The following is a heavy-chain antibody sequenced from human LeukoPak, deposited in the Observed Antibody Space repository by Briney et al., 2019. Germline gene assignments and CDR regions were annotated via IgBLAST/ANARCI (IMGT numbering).Heavy chain of an antibody. V-gene: IGHV4-34*01. CDR2: INHSGST. CDR3: ARDPAMGALDH. D-gene: IGHD1-26*01. J-gene: IGHJ4*02. CDR1: GGSFSGYY. Sequence: PSETLSLTCAVYGGSFSGYYWSWIRQPPGKGLEWIGEINHSGSTNYNPSLKSRVTISVDTSKNQFSLKLSSVTAADTAVYYCARDPAMGALDHWGQGTLVTVSS.